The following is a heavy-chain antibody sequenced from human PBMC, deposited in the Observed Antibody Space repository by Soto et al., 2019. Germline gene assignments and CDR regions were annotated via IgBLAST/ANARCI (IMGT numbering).Heavy chain of an antibody. CDR2: IYYSGST. D-gene: IGHD3-10*01. CDR3: ATMRGITRFRGDTTNWFDP. V-gene: IGHV4-59*08. Sequence: SETLSLTCSVSGDSISSYSWSWIRQPPGKGLEWIGYIYYSGSTNYNPSLKNRVTISLDTSKNQFSLKLSSVTAADTAVYYCATMRGITRFRGDTTNWFDPWGQGAPVTVSS. CDR1: GDSISSYS. J-gene: IGHJ5*02.